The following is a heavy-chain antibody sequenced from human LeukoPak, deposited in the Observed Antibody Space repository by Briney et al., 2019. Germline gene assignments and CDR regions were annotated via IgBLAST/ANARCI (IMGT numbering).Heavy chain of an antibody. CDR2: ISGSGSDI. Sequence: PGGSLRLSCAASGFTFSDSYMSWIRQAPGKGLEYLSYISGSGSDIIYADSVRGRFTISRDNAKNSLYLQMNSLRAEDTAVYYCTRSARPLDSWGQGTLVTVSS. D-gene: IGHD6-25*01. V-gene: IGHV3-11*01. CDR1: GFTFSDSY. CDR3: TRSARPLDS. J-gene: IGHJ4*02.